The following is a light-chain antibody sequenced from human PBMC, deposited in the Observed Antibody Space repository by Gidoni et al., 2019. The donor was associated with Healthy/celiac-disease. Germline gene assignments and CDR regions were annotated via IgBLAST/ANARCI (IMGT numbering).Light chain of an antibody. CDR2: SNN. V-gene: IGLV1-44*01. CDR1: SSNIGSNT. Sequence: QSVLTQPPSASGPPGQRVTISCSGSSSNIGSNTVNCYQQLPGTAPKLLIYSNNQRPSGVPDRFSGSNSGTSASLAISGLQSEDEADYYCAAWDDSLNGPVFGGGTKLTVL. J-gene: IGLJ2*01. CDR3: AAWDDSLNGPV.